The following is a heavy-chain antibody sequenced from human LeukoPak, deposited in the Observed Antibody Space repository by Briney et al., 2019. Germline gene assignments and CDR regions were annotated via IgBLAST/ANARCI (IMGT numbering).Heavy chain of an antibody. CDR2: ISGSGGST. CDR3: AKSPKITIFGVVTYFDY. CDR1: GFTFSSYA. V-gene: IGHV3-23*01. Sequence: PGGSLRLSCAASGFTFSSYAMSWVRQARGKGLEGVSAISGSGGSTYYADSVKGRFTISRDNSKNTLYLQMNSLRPEDTAVYYCAKSPKITIFGVVTYFDYWGQGTLVTVSS. J-gene: IGHJ4*02. D-gene: IGHD3-3*01.